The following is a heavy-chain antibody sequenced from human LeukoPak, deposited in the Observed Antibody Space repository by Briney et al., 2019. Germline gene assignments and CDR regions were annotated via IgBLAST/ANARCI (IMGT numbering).Heavy chain of an antibody. CDR2: INPSGGST. D-gene: IGHD4-23*01. CDR3: ASAKFGGNSYFDY. Sequence: ASVKVSCKASGYTFTSYFFHWVRQAPGQGLEWMGIINPSGGSTNYAQKFQGRVTMTRDTSTSTVYMEMSSLRSEDTAGYYCASAKFGGNSYFDYWGQGTVVTVSS. CDR1: GYTFTSYF. V-gene: IGHV1-46*01. J-gene: IGHJ4*02.